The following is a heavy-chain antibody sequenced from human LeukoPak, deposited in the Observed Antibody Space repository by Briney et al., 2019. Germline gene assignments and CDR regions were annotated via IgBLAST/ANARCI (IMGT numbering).Heavy chain of an antibody. Sequence: ASVKVSCMASGYTFTSYGISWVRQAPGQGLEWMGWISAYNGNTNYAQKLQGRVTMTTDTSTSTAYMELRSLRSDDTAVYYCAKGNDYTNWGDYWGQGTLVTVSS. CDR1: GYTFTSYG. CDR3: AKGNDYTNWGDY. CDR2: ISAYNGNT. V-gene: IGHV1-18*01. D-gene: IGHD7-27*01. J-gene: IGHJ4*02.